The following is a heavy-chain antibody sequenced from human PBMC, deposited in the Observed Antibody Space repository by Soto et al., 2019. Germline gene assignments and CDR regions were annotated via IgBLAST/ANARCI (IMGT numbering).Heavy chain of an antibody. CDR1: GFTFSSYW. D-gene: IGHD6-19*01. Sequence: EVQLVESGGGLVQPGGSLRLSCAASGFTFSSYWMHWVRQAPGKGLVWVSRVKSDGSSTSYADSVKGRFTISRDNAKNTLYLRMNSLRAEDTAVYYCARGAKGQWLVDYWGQGTLVTVSS. CDR3: ARGAKGQWLVDY. J-gene: IGHJ4*02. V-gene: IGHV3-74*01. CDR2: VKSDGSST.